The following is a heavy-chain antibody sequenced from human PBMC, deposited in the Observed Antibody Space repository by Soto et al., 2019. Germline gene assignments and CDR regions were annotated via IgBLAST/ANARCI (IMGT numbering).Heavy chain of an antibody. D-gene: IGHD2-8*01. CDR2: IYTSGST. Sequence: SETLSLTCTVSGGSISSYYWSWIRQPAGKGLEWIGRIYTSGSTNYNPSLKSRVTMSVDTSKNQFSLKLSSVTAADTAVYYCAKNDIVLMVYADDAFDIWGQGTMVTVSS. J-gene: IGHJ3*02. CDR1: GGSISSYY. CDR3: AKNDIVLMVYADDAFDI. V-gene: IGHV4-4*07.